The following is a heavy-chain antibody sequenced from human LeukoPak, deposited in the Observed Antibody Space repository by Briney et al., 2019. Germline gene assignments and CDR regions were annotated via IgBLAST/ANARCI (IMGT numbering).Heavy chain of an antibody. CDR3: ARERGYGGYKWFDP. CDR2: ISSSSDYI. J-gene: IGHJ5*02. V-gene: IGHV3-21*01. D-gene: IGHD5-12*01. Sequence: GGSLRLSCAASGFTFSSYMMNWVRQAPGKWLEWVSCISSSSDYIYYADSAKGRFTISRDNAKNSLYLQINSLRAEDTAVYYCARERGYGGYKWFDPWGQGTLVTVSS. CDR1: GFTFSSYM.